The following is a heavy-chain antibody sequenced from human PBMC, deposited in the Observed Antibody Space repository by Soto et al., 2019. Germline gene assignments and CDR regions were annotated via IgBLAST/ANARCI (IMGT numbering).Heavy chain of an antibody. CDR2: MYVSGST. D-gene: IGHD6-13*01. J-gene: IGHJ6*02. V-gene: IGHV4-4*07. CDR3: AAAGVRAPYYYYGMDV. CDR1: GASIGSYY. Sequence: PSETLSLTCTLSGASIGSYYWSWIRRPAGKGLEWIGRMYVSGSTNYNPSLKSRVTMSVDTSKNQFSLKLSSVTAADTAVYYCAAAGVRAPYYYYGMDVWGQGTTVTVSS.